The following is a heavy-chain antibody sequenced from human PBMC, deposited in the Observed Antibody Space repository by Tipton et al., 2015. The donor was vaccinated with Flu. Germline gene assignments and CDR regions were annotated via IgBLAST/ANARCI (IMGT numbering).Heavy chain of an antibody. V-gene: IGHV3-21*01. CDR3: ARALREYDFWSGNPKPEDYYGMDV. D-gene: IGHD3-3*01. CDR2: ISSSSSYI. CDR1: GFTFSSYS. J-gene: IGHJ6*02. Sequence: SLRLSCAASGFTFSSYSMNWVRQAPGKGLEWVSSISSSSSYIYYADSVKGRFTISRDNAKNSLYLQMNSLRAEDTAVYYCARALREYDFWSGNPKPEDYYGMDVWGQGTTVTVSS.